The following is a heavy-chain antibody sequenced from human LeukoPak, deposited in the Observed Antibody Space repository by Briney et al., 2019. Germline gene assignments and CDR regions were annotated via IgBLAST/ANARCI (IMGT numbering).Heavy chain of an antibody. CDR2: INPDSGDT. D-gene: IGHD1-7*01. CDR3: ARDYIDPGNYTPLGY. CDR1: GYTFTAYY. Sequence: ASAKVSCKASGYTFTAYYVHWVRQAPGQGLEWMGWINPDSGDTSSAQRFQGRVTVTRDTSISTVYMELSRLRSDDTAVYYCARDYIDPGNYTPLGYWGQGTLVTVSS. J-gene: IGHJ4*02. V-gene: IGHV1-2*02.